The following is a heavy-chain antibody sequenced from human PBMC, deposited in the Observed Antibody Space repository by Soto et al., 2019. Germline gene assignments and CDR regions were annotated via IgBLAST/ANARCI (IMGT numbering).Heavy chain of an antibody. CDR1: GGSISDIDW. D-gene: IGHD2-21*01. J-gene: IGHJ5*02. V-gene: IGHV4-4*02. CDR3: ARDQVGIAYKGLWFDP. Sequence: SETLSLTCAVSGGSISDIDWWTWVRQSPGKGLEWIGEIYHSGSTKYNPSLKSRVTISVDESKNQFSLKLSSVTAADKAVYYYARDQVGIAYKGLWFDPRGQGTPVTVSS. CDR2: IYHSGST.